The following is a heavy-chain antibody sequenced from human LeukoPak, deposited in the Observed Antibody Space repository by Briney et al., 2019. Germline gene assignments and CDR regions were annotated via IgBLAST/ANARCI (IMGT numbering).Heavy chain of an antibody. CDR3: ARHIVPEGAFDI. J-gene: IGHJ3*02. CDR1: GGSISSGSYY. CDR2: IYYSGST. V-gene: IGHV4-39*01. Sequence: SETLSLTCTVSGGSISSGSYYWGWIRQPPGKGLEWIGSIYYSGSTYYNPSLKSRVTISVDTSKNQFSLKLSSVTAADTAVYYCARHIVPEGAFDIWGQGTMVTVSS. D-gene: IGHD2-2*01.